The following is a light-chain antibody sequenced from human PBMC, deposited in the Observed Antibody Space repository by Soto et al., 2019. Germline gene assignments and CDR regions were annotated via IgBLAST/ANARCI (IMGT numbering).Light chain of an antibody. V-gene: IGKV3-20*01. CDR1: QSIPNNY. CDR3: XQYGSSAPYT. J-gene: IGKJ2*01. CDR2: GAS. Sequence: EIVLTQSPGTLSLSPGDRATLSCRASQSIPNNYLAWYQQKPGQAPRLLVYGASTRASDIEGRFSGSGSGTDFTLTISRLEPEDFXVXYXXQYGSSAPYTFGQGTKLEIK.